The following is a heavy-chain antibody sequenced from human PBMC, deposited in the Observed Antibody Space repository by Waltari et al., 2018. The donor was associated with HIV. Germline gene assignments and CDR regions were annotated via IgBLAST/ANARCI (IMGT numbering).Heavy chain of an antibody. CDR1: GYSFTSYW. CDR3: ARRGHCSGGSCYEH. Sequence: DVQLVQSGVEVNKSGESLRISCKGSGYSFTSYWITWVRQMAGKGLEWMGRIDPSDSYTNYSPSFQGHVTISADKSISTAYLQWSSLKASDTAKYYCARRGHCSGGSCYEHWGQGTLVTVSS. D-gene: IGHD2-15*01. J-gene: IGHJ1*01. V-gene: IGHV5-10-1*01. CDR2: IDPSDSYT.